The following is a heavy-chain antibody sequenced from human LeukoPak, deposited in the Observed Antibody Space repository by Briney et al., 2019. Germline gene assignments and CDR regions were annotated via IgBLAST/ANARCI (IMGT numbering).Heavy chain of an antibody. D-gene: IGHD3-22*01. V-gene: IGHV3-30-3*01. CDR1: GFTFSSYA. CDR3: ARGKAHLWFLLDS. Sequence: PGGSLRLSCAASGFTFSSYAMHWVRQAPGKGLEWVAVISYDGSNKYYADSVKGRFTISRDNSKNTLYLQIASLRTEDTAVHYCARGKAHLWFLLDSWGLGTLVTVSS. J-gene: IGHJ4*02. CDR2: ISYDGSNK.